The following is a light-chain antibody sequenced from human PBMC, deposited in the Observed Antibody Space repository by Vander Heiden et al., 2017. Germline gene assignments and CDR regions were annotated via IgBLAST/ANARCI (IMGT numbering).Light chain of an antibody. Sequence: RITQSPSSLSASTGDRVTITCRASQGISSYLAWYQQKPGKAPKLLIYAASTLQSGVPSRFSGSGSGTDFTLTISCLQSEDFAAYYCQQYYSYPYTFGQGTRLEIK. CDR2: AAS. J-gene: IGKJ2*01. CDR3: QQYYSYPYT. CDR1: QGISSY. V-gene: IGKV1-8*01.